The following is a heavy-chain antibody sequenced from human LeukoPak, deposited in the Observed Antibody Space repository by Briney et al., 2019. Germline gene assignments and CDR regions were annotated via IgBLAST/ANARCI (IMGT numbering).Heavy chain of an antibody. J-gene: IGHJ4*02. D-gene: IGHD1-1*01. Sequence: KTGGSLRLSCAASGFTFSSYSMNWVRQAPGKGLEWVSSISSSSSYIYYADSVKGRLTISRDNAKNSLYLQMNSLRAEDTAVYYCARDAYSERDFDYWGQGTLVTVSS. CDR3: ARDAYSERDFDY. CDR1: GFTFSSYS. V-gene: IGHV3-21*01. CDR2: ISSSSSYI.